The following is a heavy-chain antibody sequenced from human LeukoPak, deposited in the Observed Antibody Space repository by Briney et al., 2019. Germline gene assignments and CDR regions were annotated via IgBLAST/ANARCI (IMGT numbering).Heavy chain of an antibody. CDR3: ARTTGHFDY. J-gene: IGHJ4*02. CDR1: GGSVPSNCAA. D-gene: IGHD2-8*02. V-gene: IGHV6-1*01. Sequence: SQTLSLTCAISGGSVPSNCAAWNWIKQSPSRGLEWLGRTYHRSKWYSESAVSLKGRITINPDTSKNQFSLQLNSVAPEDTAVYYCARTTGHFDYWGQGTLVTVSS. CDR2: TYHRSKWYS.